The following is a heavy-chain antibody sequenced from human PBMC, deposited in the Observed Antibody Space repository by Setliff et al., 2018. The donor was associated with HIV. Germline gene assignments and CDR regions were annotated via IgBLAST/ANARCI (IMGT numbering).Heavy chain of an antibody. Sequence: SETLSLTCTASYDTISNADYYWSWIRQPPGKGLEWIGFVSYTGTTRYGPSLKSRITISIDTSKNQFSLQLSSVTAADTAVYYCARLSTTSRDFDSWGQGTLVTVSS. J-gene: IGHJ4*02. V-gene: IGHV4-30-4*01. D-gene: IGHD3-10*01. CDR1: YDTISNADYY. CDR2: VSYTGTT. CDR3: ARLSTTSRDFDS.